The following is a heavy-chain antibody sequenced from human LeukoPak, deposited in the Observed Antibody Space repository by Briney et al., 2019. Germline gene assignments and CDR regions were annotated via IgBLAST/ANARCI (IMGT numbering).Heavy chain of an antibody. CDR1: GYTFTSYY. V-gene: IGHV1-69*13. CDR3: ARGPIDYLEANFDY. J-gene: IGHJ4*02. Sequence: SVKVSCKASGYTFTSYYMHWVRQAPGQGLEWMGGIIPIFGTANYAQKFQGRVTITADESTSTAYMELSSLRSEDTAVYYCARGPIDYLEANFDYWGQGTLVTVSS. D-gene: IGHD4-11*01. CDR2: IIPIFGTA.